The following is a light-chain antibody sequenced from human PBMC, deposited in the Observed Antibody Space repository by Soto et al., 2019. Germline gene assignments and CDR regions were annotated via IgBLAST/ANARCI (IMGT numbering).Light chain of an antibody. CDR1: QSVSSD. J-gene: IGKJ1*01. CDR2: GAS. Sequence: EILMTQSPATLSVSPGERAALSCRASQSVSSDLAWYQQKPGQPPRLLIYGASTRATGVPARFSGSGSGTEFTLTMSSLQSEDFAVYYCQQYNDWPPTFGQGTKVEIK. CDR3: QQYNDWPPT. V-gene: IGKV3-15*01.